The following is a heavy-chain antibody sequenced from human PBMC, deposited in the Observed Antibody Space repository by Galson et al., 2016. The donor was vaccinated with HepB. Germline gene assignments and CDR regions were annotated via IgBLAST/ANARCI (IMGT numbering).Heavy chain of an antibody. CDR3: ARVYDYVWVGSHFGY. Sequence: SLRLSCAASGFTFNRYTMNWVRQAPGKGLEWVAYISSSSSYIYYADSVKGRFTISRDNAKKSLYLQMNSLRAEDTAVYYCARVYDYVWVGSHFGYWGQGTLVTVSS. CDR1: GFTFNRYT. V-gene: IGHV3-21*01. J-gene: IGHJ4*02. D-gene: IGHD3-16*01. CDR2: ISSSSSYI.